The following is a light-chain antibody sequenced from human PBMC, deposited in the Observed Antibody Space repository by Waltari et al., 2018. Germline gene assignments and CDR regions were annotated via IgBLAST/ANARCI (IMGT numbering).Light chain of an antibody. J-gene: IGKJ2*01. CDR1: HSVSPS. CDR2: ATS. V-gene: IGKV1-39*01. CDR3: QHSHSFPYT. Sequence: DNQMTQSPPSLSASVGDRVTITCRASHSVSPSLNWYQQKPGKAPKLLIYATSILQSGVPSRFSGSGSGTDFTLTISSLQPEDFATYYCQHSHSFPYTFGQGTKLDIK.